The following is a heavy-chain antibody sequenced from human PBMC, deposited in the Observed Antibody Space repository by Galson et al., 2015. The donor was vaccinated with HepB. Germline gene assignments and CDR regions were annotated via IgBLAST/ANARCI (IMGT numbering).Heavy chain of an antibody. J-gene: IGHJ4*02. V-gene: IGHV3-43*01. D-gene: IGHD6-6*01. CDR2: ISWDGGST. Sequence: SLRLSCAASGFTFDDYTMHWVRQAPGKGLEWVSLISWDGGSTYYADSVKGRFTISRDNSRNSLYLQMNSLRTEDTALYYCAKDKVSHSSENFDYWGQGTTVTVSS. CDR3: AKDKVSHSSENFDY. CDR1: GFTFDDYT.